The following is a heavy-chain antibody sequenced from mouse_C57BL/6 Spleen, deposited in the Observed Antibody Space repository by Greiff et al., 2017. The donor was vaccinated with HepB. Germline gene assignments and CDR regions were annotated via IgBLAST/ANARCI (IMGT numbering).Heavy chain of an antibody. CDR1: GYTFTDYY. Sequence: VQLQQSGPVLVKPGASVKMSCKASGYTFTDYYMNWVKQSHGKSLEWIGVINPYNGGTSYNQKFKGKATLTVDKSSRTAYMELNSLTSEDSAVYYCARETAQASAWVAYWGQGTLVTVSA. V-gene: IGHV1-19*01. CDR2: INPYNGGT. CDR3: ARETAQASAWVAY. D-gene: IGHD3-2*02. J-gene: IGHJ3*01.